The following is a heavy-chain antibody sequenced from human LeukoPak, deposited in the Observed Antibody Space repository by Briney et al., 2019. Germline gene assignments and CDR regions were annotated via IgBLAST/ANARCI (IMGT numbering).Heavy chain of an antibody. V-gene: IGHV3-21*01. J-gene: IGHJ4*02. CDR2: INSGSSHI. CDR1: GFTFSSCS. D-gene: IGHD6-13*01. Sequence: GGSLRLSCVASGFTFSSCSMNWVRQAPGKGVEWVSSINSGSSHIYYADSVKGRFTISRDNAKNSLYLQMTSLRADDTAVYYCARAPLQVAAAGRSHYFDYWGQGTLVTVSS. CDR3: ARAPLQVAAAGRSHYFDY.